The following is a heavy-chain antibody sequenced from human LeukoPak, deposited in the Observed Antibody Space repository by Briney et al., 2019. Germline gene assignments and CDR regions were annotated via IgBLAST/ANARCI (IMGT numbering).Heavy chain of an antibody. D-gene: IGHD6-19*01. CDR1: GGSTSSYY. CDR2: IYYSGST. V-gene: IGHV4-59*01. Sequence: PSETLSLTCTVSGGSTSSYYWSWIRQPPGKGLEWIGYIYYSGSTNYNPSLKSRVTISVDTSKNQFSLKLSSVTAADTAVYYCARDRGSGWYGYWGQGTLVTVSS. CDR3: ARDRGSGWYGY. J-gene: IGHJ4*02.